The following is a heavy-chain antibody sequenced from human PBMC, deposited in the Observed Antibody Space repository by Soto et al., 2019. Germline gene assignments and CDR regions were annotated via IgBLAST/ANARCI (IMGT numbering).Heavy chain of an antibody. CDR1: GGSISSGAYS. CDR3: ARVIAATDTISVWFDP. J-gene: IGHJ5*02. D-gene: IGHD6-13*01. CDR2: IYHSGST. V-gene: IGHV4-30-2*01. Sequence: QRQLQESGSGLVKPSQTLSLTCAVSGGSISSGAYSWSWIRQPPGKGLEWIGYIYHSGSTYYNPSLKSRVTISVDRSKNQFSLKLNSVTAADTAVYFCARVIAATDTISVWFDPWGQGTLVTVSS.